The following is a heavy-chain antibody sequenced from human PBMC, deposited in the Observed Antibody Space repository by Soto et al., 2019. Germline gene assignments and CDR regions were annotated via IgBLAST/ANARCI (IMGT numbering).Heavy chain of an antibody. V-gene: IGHV3-23*01. CDR2: ISGSGGST. D-gene: IGHD3-3*01. J-gene: IGHJ6*03. Sequence: PGGSLRLSCAASGFTFSSYAMSWVRQAPGKGLEWVSAISGSGGSTYYADSVKGRFTISRDNSKNTLYLQMNSLRAEDTAVYYCAKCWSPPWSGYQDTNYYYYYYMDVWGKGTTVTVSS. CDR3: AKCWSPPWSGYQDTNYYYYYYMDV. CDR1: GFTFSSYA.